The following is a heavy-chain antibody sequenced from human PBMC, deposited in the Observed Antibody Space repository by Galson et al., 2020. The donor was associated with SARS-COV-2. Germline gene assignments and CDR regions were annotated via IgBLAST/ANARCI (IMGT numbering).Heavy chain of an antibody. CDR1: GFTFSSYG. V-gene: IGHV3-33*06. CDR3: AKSKCLRGYFDY. Sequence: GESLKISCAASGFTFSSYGMHWVRQAPGKGLEWVAVIWYDGSNKYYADSVKGRFTISRDNSKNTLYLQMNSLRAEDTAVYYCAKSKCLRGYFDYWGQGTLVTVSS. CDR2: IWYDGSNK. J-gene: IGHJ4*02. D-gene: IGHD5-12*01.